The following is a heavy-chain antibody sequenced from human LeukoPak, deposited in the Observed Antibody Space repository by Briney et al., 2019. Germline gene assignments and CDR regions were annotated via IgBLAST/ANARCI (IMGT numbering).Heavy chain of an antibody. Sequence: GASVKVSCKASGYTFTSYGISWVRQAPGQGLEWMGWISAYNGNTNYAQKLQGRVTMTTDASTSTAYMELRSLRSDDTAVYYCARDGDYDILTGLDYWGQGTLVTVSS. J-gene: IGHJ4*02. V-gene: IGHV1-18*04. D-gene: IGHD3-9*01. CDR1: GYTFTSYG. CDR3: ARDGDYDILTGLDY. CDR2: ISAYNGNT.